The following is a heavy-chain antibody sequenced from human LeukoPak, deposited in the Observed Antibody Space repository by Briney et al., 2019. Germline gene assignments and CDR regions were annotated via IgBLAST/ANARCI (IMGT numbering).Heavy chain of an antibody. CDR2: IGGSGSTT. V-gene: IGHV3-48*03. Sequence: GGSLRLSCAASGFTFSNYEMNWVHQAPGKELEWVSYIGGSGSTTHYADSVKGRFTISRDNAKNSLYLQMNSLRAEDTALYYCARESDTTLFTDAFDIWGQGTMVTVSS. CDR1: GFTFSNYE. J-gene: IGHJ3*02. CDR3: ARESDTTLFTDAFDI. D-gene: IGHD5-18*01.